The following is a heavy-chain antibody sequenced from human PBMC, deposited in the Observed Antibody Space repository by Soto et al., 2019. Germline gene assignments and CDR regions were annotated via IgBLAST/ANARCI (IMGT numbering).Heavy chain of an antibody. CDR3: AHRRTVASRCWFDP. V-gene: IGHV2-5*01. CDR1: GFSLTTGEGA. Sequence: SGATLVNPTQTLTLTCAFSGFSLTTGEGAVGWIRQPPGKALEWLAIVYAYDTVHYSPSLKSRLTITKDTSKNQVVLTMTNMDPVDTATYYCAHRRTVASRCWFDPWGQGTLVTVSS. CDR2: VYAYDTV. D-gene: IGHD6-6*01. J-gene: IGHJ5*01.